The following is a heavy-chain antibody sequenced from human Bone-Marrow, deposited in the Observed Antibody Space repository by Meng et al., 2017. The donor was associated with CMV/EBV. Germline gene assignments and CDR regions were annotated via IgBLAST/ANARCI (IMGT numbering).Heavy chain of an antibody. Sequence: GESLKISCTASGFTFGDYAMSWVRQAPGKGLEWVGFIRSKAYGGTTEYSASVRGRFTISRDDSKSIAYLQMNSLKTEDTAVYYCTRTPYSSSSYYTRRASYFDYWGQGTLVTVSS. CDR2: IRSKAYGGTT. CDR1: GFTFGDYA. D-gene: IGHD6-13*01. CDR3: TRTPYSSSSYYTRRASYFDY. J-gene: IGHJ4*02. V-gene: IGHV3-49*04.